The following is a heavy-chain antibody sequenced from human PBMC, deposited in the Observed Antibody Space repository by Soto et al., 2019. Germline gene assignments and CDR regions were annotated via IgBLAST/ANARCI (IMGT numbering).Heavy chain of an antibody. CDR2: IKSKTDGGTT. V-gene: IGHV3-15*07. D-gene: IGHD4-4*01. CDR1: DFSFSNAW. J-gene: IGHJ4*02. CDR3: TTDPYRDNPENDY. Sequence: EVQLVESGGGLVKPGGSLRLSCAASDFSFSNAWMNWVRQAPEKGLEWVGRIKSKTDGGTTDYAAPVKGRFTISRDDSKNTLYLQMNTLKTEDTAVYYCTTDPYRDNPENDYWGQGTLVTVSS.